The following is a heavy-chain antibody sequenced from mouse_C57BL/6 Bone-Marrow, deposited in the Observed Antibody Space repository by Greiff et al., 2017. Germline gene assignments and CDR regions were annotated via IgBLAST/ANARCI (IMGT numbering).Heavy chain of an antibody. D-gene: IGHD2-3*01. V-gene: IGHV1-39*01. Sequence: EVQLQESGPELVKPGASVKISCKASGYSFTDYNMNWVKQSNGKSLEWIGVINPNYGTTSYNQKFKGKATLTVDQSSSTAYMQLNSLTSEDSAVYYCARSDDAIYYYAMDYWGQGTSVTVSS. CDR3: ARSDDAIYYYAMDY. CDR2: INPNYGTT. J-gene: IGHJ4*01. CDR1: GYSFTDYN.